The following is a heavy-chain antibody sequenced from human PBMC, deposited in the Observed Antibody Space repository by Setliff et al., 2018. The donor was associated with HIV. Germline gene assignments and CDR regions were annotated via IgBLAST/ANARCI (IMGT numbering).Heavy chain of an antibody. CDR2: IYYSGNT. CDR1: NDSINYQY. J-gene: IGHJ4*02. CDR3: ARGRRRSSTPYYFDY. Sequence: SETLSLTCTVSNDSINYQYWAWIRQPPGKGLELIGSIYYSGNTNYNPSLKSRVTISIDTSKSQFSLKLTSVSAADTAMYYCARGRRRSSTPYYFDYWGQGTLVTVSS. V-gene: IGHV4-59*11.